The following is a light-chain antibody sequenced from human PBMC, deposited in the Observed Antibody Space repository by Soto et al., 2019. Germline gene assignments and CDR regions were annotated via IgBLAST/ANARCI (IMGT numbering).Light chain of an antibody. CDR3: MQPLQSWT. CDR1: XSLLYSNGHNY. CDR2: LGS. Sequence: DILITHSPLSLPVTPGDPSSISFRSRXSLLYSNGHNYLDWYLQKPGQTPQLLIYLGSTRASGVPDRFSGSGSGTDFTLKISRVEAEDVGVYYCMQPLQSWTFGQGTKVDIK. J-gene: IGKJ1*01. V-gene: IGKV2-28*01.